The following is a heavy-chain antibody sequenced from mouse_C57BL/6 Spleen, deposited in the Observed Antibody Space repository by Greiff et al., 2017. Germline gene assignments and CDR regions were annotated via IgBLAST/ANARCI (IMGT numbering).Heavy chain of an antibody. CDR2: IYPGDGDT. CDR3: ARSTMVTPWFAY. Sequence: QVQLQQSGPELVKPGASVKISCKASGYAFSSSWMNWVKQRPGKGLGWIGRIYPGDGDTNYNGKFKGKATLTADKSSSTAYMQLSSLTSEDSAVYFCARSTMVTPWFAYWGQGTLVTVSA. CDR1: GYAFSSSW. V-gene: IGHV1-82*01. D-gene: IGHD2-2*01. J-gene: IGHJ3*01.